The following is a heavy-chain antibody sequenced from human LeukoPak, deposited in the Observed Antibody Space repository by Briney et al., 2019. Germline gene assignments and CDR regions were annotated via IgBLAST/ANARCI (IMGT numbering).Heavy chain of an antibody. CDR3: ARRVTGTTFGLGY. Sequence: GASVKVSRKASGYTFTTYGITWVRQAPGQGLEWMGWISAYNGNTNYAQKLQGRVTMTTDTSTSTAYMELRSLRSDDTAVYYCARRVTGTTFGLGYWGQGTLVTVSS. V-gene: IGHV1-18*01. CDR1: GYTFTTYG. J-gene: IGHJ4*02. CDR2: ISAYNGNT. D-gene: IGHD1-20*01.